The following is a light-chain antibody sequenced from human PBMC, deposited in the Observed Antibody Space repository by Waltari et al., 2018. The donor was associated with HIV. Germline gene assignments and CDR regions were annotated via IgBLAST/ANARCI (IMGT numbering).Light chain of an antibody. J-gene: IGLJ2*01. CDR3: QSYDSSLSGGDVV. Sequence: QSVLTQPPSVSGAPGQRVTISCTGSSSNIGAGYDVHWYQHLPGTAPQPLIYGNSNRPSGVPDRFSGSKSGTSASLAITGLQAEDEADYYCQSYDSSLSGGDVVFGGGTKLTVL. CDR2: GNS. V-gene: IGLV1-40*01. CDR1: SSNIGAGYD.